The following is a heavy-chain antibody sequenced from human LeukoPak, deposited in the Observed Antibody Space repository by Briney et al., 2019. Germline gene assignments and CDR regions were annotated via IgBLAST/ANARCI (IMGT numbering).Heavy chain of an antibody. CDR2: ICANDGNT. CDR1: GLTFRNYA. D-gene: IGHD2-15*01. Sequence: GGSLRLSCAASGLTFRNYAMSWVRQAPGKGLEWVSVICANDGNTYYADAVKGRFTISRDNSKDTLYLQMDSLRAEDTTVYYCAKGSGSSCYSPCDYWGQGILVTVSS. CDR3: AKGSGSSCYSPCDY. J-gene: IGHJ4*02. V-gene: IGHV3-23*01.